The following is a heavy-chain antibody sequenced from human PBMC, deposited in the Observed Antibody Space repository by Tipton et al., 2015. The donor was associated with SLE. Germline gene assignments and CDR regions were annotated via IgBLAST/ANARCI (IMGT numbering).Heavy chain of an antibody. CDR3: AREEGTEHDAFDM. D-gene: IGHD3/OR15-3a*01. V-gene: IGHV6-1*01. CDR2: TYYRSNWFY. CDR1: GDSVSRNSGA. Sequence: GLVKPSQTLSLTCAIYGDSVSRNSGAWHWIRQSPSRGLEWLGRTYYRSNWFYDYAISVKSRITIDPDTSKNQFSLQLNSVAPEDTAVYYCAREEGTEHDAFDMWGQGTMVAVSS. J-gene: IGHJ3*02.